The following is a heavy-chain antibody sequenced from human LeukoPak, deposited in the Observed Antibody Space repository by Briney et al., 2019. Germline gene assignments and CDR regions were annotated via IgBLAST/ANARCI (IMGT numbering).Heavy chain of an antibody. J-gene: IGHJ4*02. CDR1: GGTFISYA. D-gene: IGHD1-26*01. V-gene: IGHV1-69*05. CDR3: ARGSGSYWIDFDY. CDR2: IIPIFGTA. Sequence: GASVTVSFKASGGTFISYAISWVGQAPGQGREGRGGIIPIFGTANYAQKFQGRVTITTDESTSTAYMELSSLRSEDTAVYYCARGSGSYWIDFDYWGQGTLVTVSS.